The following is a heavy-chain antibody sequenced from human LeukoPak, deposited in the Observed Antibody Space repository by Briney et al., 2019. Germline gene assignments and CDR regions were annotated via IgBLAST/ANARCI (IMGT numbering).Heavy chain of an antibody. CDR2: ISTSSTYI. CDR3: AIHPIKQQLVLVDY. CDR1: GFSFSSYS. D-gene: IGHD6-13*01. V-gene: IGHV3-21*01. Sequence: PGGSLRLSCTASGFSFSSYSMNWVRQAPGKGLEWVSSISTSSTYIYYADSLKGRFTVSRDNSKNTLYLQMNSLRAEDTAVYYCAIHPIKQQLVLVDYWGQGTLVTVSS. J-gene: IGHJ4*02.